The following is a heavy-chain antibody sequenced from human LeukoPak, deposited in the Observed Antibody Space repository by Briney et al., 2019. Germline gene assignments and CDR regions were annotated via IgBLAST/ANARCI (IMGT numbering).Heavy chain of an antibody. CDR2: IYHSGAS. Sequence: PSETLSLTCVVSGYSISSSDYWGWIRQPPGRGLEWIGNIYHSGASYYNPSLKSRVTISVDTSKTQFSLKLTSVTAADTAVYYRARLSRGLLLVDMWGQGTMVTVSS. J-gene: IGHJ3*02. CDR1: GYSISSSDY. V-gene: IGHV4-38-2*01. D-gene: IGHD1-26*01. CDR3: ARLSRGLLLVDM.